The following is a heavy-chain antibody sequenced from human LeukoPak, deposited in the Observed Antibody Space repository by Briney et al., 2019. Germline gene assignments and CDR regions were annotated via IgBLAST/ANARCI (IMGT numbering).Heavy chain of an antibody. CDR1: GYSISSGYY. J-gene: IGHJ4*02. CDR3: AALGYCSSTSCYGRGFDY. D-gene: IGHD2-2*01. Sequence: SETLSLTCAVSGYSISSGYYWGWIRQPPGNGLEWIGSVYHSGSTYYNPSLKSRVTISVDTSKNQFSLKLSSVTAADTAVYYCAALGYCSSTSCYGRGFDYWGQGTLVTVSS. CDR2: VYHSGST. V-gene: IGHV4-38-2*01.